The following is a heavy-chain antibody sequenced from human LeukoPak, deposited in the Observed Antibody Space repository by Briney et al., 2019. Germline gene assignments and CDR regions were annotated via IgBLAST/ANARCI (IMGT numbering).Heavy chain of an antibody. CDR3: AREGGPYRPLDY. V-gene: IGHV4-4*02. Sequence: SGTLSLTCGVSGGSITNTNYWTWVRQPPGKGLEWIGEVNLQGSTNYNPSLMGRVAIAVDTSENHISLKLTSVTAADTAVYYCAREGGPYRPLDYSGQGTLVTVAS. J-gene: IGHJ4*01. CDR1: GGSITNTNY. CDR2: VNLQGST.